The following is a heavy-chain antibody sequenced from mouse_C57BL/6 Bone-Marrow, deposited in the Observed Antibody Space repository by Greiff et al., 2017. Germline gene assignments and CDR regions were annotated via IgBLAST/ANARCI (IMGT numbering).Heavy chain of an antibody. D-gene: IGHD2-3*01. J-gene: IGHJ1*03. Sequence: QVQLQQSGAELVRPGTSVKMSCKASGYTFTNYWIGCAKQRPGHGLEWIGDIYPGGGYTNYNEKFKGKATLTADKSSSTAYMQFSSLTSEDSAIYYCAREEGDDAWYFAIWGTGTPVTVSS. CDR2: IYPGGGYT. CDR1: GYTFTNYW. V-gene: IGHV1-63*01. CDR3: AREEGDDAWYFAI.